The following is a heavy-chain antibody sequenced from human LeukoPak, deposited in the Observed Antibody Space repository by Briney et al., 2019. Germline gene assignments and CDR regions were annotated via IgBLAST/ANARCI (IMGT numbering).Heavy chain of an antibody. D-gene: IGHD7-27*01. CDR2: INHSGST. V-gene: IGHV4-34*01. Sequence: SETPSLTCAVYGGSFSGYYWSWIRQPPGKGLEWIGEINHSGSTNYNPSLKSRVTISVDTSKNQFSLKLSSVTAADTAVYYCARANWRRHFDYWGQGTLVTVSS. CDR1: GGSFSGYY. J-gene: IGHJ4*02. CDR3: ARANWRRHFDY.